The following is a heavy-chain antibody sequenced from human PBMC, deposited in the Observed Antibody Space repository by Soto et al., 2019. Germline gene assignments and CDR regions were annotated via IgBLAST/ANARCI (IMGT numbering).Heavy chain of an antibody. J-gene: IGHJ4*02. CDR3: AKDTHRGGNYYFLYFDY. CDR1: GFSFTSYA. CDR2: IRGSGRNT. V-gene: IGHV3-23*01. Sequence: DVQLLQSGGGLVQPGGSLRLSCAASGFSFTSYAMTWVRQTPGRGLECVSGIRGSGRNTFYADSVKGRFTVSRDNSRNTLYLKMNSLRAEDTAIYYCAKDTHRGGNYYFLYFDYWGQGDLVTVSS. D-gene: IGHD2-21*02.